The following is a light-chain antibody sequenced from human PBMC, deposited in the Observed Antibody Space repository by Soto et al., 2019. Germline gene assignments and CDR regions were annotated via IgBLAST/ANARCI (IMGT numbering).Light chain of an antibody. Sequence: DIQLTQSPCTLSASVGDTVTITCRASQSLSYWLAWYQQKPGQAPKLLIHKASTLESGVPSRFSGSGSGTEFTLTISSLQPDDFVTFYCQQYDRFPYTFGQGTKLEIK. CDR1: QSLSYW. V-gene: IGKV1-5*03. CDR2: KAS. J-gene: IGKJ2*01. CDR3: QQYDRFPYT.